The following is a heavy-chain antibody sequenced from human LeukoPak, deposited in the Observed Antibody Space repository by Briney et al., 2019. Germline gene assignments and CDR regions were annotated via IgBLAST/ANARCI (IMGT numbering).Heavy chain of an antibody. CDR1: GYSIGSGYY. D-gene: IGHD3-22*01. V-gene: IGHV4-38-2*02. CDR2: IYHSGST. CDR3: ARDPDYYDSSGYINWFDP. Sequence: SETLSLTCTVSGYSIGSGYYWGWIRQPPGKGLEWIGSIYHSGSTYYNPSLKSRVTISVDTSKNQFSLKLSSVTAADTAVYYCARDPDYYDSSGYINWFDPWGQGTLVTVSS. J-gene: IGHJ5*02.